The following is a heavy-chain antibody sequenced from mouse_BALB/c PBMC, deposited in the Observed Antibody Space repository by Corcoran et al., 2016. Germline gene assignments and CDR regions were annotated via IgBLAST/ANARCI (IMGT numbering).Heavy chain of an antibody. V-gene: IGHV1S136*01. CDR1: GYTFTSYV. Sequence: EVKLHQSGPELVKPGASVKMSCKASGYTFTSYVMHWVKQKPGQGLEWIGYINPYNDGTKYNEKFKGKATLTSDKSSSTAYMELSSLTSEDSAVYYCARLYPGIAMDYWGQGTSVTVSS. J-gene: IGHJ4*01. CDR2: INPYNDGT. CDR3: ARLYPGIAMDY.